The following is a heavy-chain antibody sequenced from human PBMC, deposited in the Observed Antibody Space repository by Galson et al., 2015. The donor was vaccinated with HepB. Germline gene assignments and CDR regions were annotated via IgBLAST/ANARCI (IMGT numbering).Heavy chain of an antibody. CDR3: ARGRFRLDV. D-gene: IGHD3-16*01. Sequence: SLRLSCAVSGFVVKTNYINWVRQAPGKGLEWVSIIYSDGTTYFADTVKGRFTISRSNSENTLFPQLNDLRPEDTARYYCARGRFRLDVWGHGTTVTVA. CDR2: IYSDGTT. CDR1: GFVVKTNY. V-gene: IGHV3-53*04. J-gene: IGHJ6*02.